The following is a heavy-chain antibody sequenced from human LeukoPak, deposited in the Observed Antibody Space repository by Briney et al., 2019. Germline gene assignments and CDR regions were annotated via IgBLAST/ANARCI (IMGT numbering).Heavy chain of an antibody. D-gene: IGHD5-18*01. V-gene: IGHV4-4*07. CDR3: ARDLGGYSDGSYYYYMDV. Sequence: PSETLSLTCTVSGGSISSYYWSWIRQPAGKGLEWIGRIDTSGSTNYNPSLKSRVTMSLDTSKNQFSLKLSSVTAADTAVYFCARDLGGYSDGSYYYYMDVWGKGTTVTVSS. CDR1: GGSISSYY. J-gene: IGHJ6*03. CDR2: IDTSGST.